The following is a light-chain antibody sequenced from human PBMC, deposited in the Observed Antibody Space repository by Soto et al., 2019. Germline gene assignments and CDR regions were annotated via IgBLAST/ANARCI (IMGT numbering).Light chain of an antibody. Sequence: EIVLTQSPATLSVSPGGGATLSCRASQSVSSHLAWYQQKPGQGPRLLIYDASTRATGIPARFSGSRSGTEFTLTISSLQSEDFGVYYCQHYDVWPLTFGQGTKVDIK. CDR2: DAS. J-gene: IGKJ1*01. CDR1: QSVSSH. V-gene: IGKV3-15*01. CDR3: QHYDVWPLT.